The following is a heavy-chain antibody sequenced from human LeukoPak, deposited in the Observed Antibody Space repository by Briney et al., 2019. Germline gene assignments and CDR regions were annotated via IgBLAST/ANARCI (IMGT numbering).Heavy chain of an antibody. J-gene: IGHJ4*02. CDR3: ASGVVGATPEPGY. CDR2: IGTIGDT. CDR1: GFNFDMYD. D-gene: IGHD1-26*01. Sequence: GGSLRLSCAASGFNFDMYDMHWVRQGTGRRLEWVAAIGTIGDTYYPDSVKGRFTISRENATNSLYLEMSSLRAGDTAVYYCASGVVGATPEPGYWGQGTLVTVSS. V-gene: IGHV3-13*01.